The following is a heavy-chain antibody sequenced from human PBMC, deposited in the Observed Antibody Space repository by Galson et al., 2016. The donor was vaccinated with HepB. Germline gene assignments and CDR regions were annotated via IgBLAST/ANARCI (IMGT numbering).Heavy chain of an antibody. Sequence: SVKVSCKASGYTFISYGISWMRQAPGQGLEWMGWITPNNGKTKYAQKFQGRVTMTTDTSTSTAYMELRSLRSDDTAVYYCATGMIGYVNWFPPWGQEPWSPSRQ. CDR2: ITPNNGKT. CDR1: GYTFISYG. D-gene: IGHD3-9*01. V-gene: IGHV1-18*01. CDR3: ATGMIGYVNWFPP. J-gene: IGHJ5*02.